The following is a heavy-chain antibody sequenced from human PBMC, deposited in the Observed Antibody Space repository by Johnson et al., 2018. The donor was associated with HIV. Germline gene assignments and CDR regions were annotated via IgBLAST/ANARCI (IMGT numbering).Heavy chain of an antibody. D-gene: IGHD7-27*01. CDR3: ASELGIRLDAFDI. V-gene: IGHV3-23*01. Sequence: GKGLEWVSAISGSGGSTYYADSVKGRFTISRDNSKNTLYLQMNSLRAEDTAVYYCASELGIRLDAFDIWGQGTMVTVSS. CDR2: ISGSGGST. J-gene: IGHJ3*02.